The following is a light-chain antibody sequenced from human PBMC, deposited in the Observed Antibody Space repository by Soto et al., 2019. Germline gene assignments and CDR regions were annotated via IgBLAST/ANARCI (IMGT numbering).Light chain of an antibody. CDR3: CSYAGSYV. CDR1: SSDVGSYNL. J-gene: IGLJ1*01. Sequence: QSALTQPASVSGSPGQSITISCTGTSSDVGSYNLVSWYQQHPGKAPKLMIYEGSKRPSGVSNRFSGSKSGNTASLTISGLQAEDEADSYCCSYAGSYVFGTGTKDTDL. V-gene: IGLV2-23*01. CDR2: EGS.